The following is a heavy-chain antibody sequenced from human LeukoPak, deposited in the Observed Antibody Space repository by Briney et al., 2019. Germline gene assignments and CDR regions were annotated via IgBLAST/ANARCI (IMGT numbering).Heavy chain of an antibody. CDR1: GYSFTNYW. Sequence: RGESLKISCKGSGYSFTNYWIGCVRQMPGKGLEWMGIISPRTSETKYSPSFQGQVIISVDKSISTAYLQWNSLKASDTAMYFCARPEYSASDYWGQGTLVIASS. V-gene: IGHV5-51*01. CDR3: ARPEYSASDY. D-gene: IGHD2/OR15-2a*01. CDR2: ISPRTSET. J-gene: IGHJ4*02.